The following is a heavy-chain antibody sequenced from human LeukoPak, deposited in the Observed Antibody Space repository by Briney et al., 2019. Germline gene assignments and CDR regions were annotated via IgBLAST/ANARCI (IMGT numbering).Heavy chain of an antibody. J-gene: IGHJ4*02. CDR3: AREDRIAVAGTRNCFDY. CDR2: IYHSGST. CDR1: GGSISSGGYY. D-gene: IGHD6-19*01. Sequence: SETLSLTCTVSGGSISSGGYYWSWIRQPPGKGLEWIGYIYHSGSTYYNPSLKSRVTISVDTSKNQFSLKLSSVTAADTAVYYCAREDRIAVAGTRNCFDYWGQGTLVTVSS. V-gene: IGHV4-30-2*01.